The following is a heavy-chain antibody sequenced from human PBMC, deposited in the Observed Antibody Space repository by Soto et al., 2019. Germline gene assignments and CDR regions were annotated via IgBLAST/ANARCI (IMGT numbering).Heavy chain of an antibody. D-gene: IGHD3-3*01. V-gene: IGHV1-69*08. CDR2: IIPILGIA. CDR3: AREYYGDYGDY. CDR1: GGTFSSYT. Sequence: QVQLVQSGAAVKKPGSSVKVSCKASGGTFSSYTISWVRQAPGQGLEWMGRIIPILGIANYAQKFQGRVTITADKSTSTAYMELSSLRSEDTAVYYCAREYYGDYGDYWGQGTLVTVSS. J-gene: IGHJ4*02.